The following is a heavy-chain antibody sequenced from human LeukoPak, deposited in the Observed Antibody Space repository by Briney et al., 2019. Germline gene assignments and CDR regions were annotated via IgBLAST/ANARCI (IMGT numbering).Heavy chain of an antibody. V-gene: IGHV4-59*08. J-gene: IGHJ4*02. CDR2: IYNSGST. D-gene: IGHD4-17*01. CDR3: ARLGTYGDYGDYFDN. Sequence: PSETLSLTCSVSGGSISSYYWSWIRQPPGKGLEWIGCIYNSGSTNYNPSLKSRVTISVDTSKNQFSLKLSSVTAADTAVYYCARLGTYGDYGDYFDNWGQGTLVTVSS. CDR1: GGSISSYY.